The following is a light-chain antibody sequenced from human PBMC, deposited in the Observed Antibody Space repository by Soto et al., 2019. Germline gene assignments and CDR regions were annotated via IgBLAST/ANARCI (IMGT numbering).Light chain of an antibody. Sequence: EIVLTQSPGTLSLSPGERATLSCRASQSVSSSSLAWYQQKPGHAPRLLIYGASSRATGIPDRFSGSGSGTDFTLTISRLEPEDFAVYYCQQYCISPLTFGGGTKVEIK. V-gene: IGKV3-20*01. J-gene: IGKJ4*01. CDR2: GAS. CDR3: QQYCISPLT. CDR1: QSVSSSS.